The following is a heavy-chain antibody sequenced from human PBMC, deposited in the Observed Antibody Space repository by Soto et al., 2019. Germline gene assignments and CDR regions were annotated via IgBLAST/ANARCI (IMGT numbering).Heavy chain of an antibody. CDR3: ATDPEIFDY. CDR2: ISAHNGNT. V-gene: IGHV1-18*01. J-gene: IGHJ4*02. Sequence: QVQLGQSGAEVKKPGASVKVAFKASGYTFTGYGISWVRQAPGQGLEWKGWISAHNGNTKYVQKLQGRVTMTTDTSTSTAYMELRSLRSDDTAVYYCATDPEIFDYWGQGTLVTVSS. CDR1: GYTFTGYG.